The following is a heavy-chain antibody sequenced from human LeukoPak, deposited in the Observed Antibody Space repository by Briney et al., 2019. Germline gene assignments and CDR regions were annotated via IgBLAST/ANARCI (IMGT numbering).Heavy chain of an antibody. CDR3: ARRGGLDYRHSFDY. CDR1: GYIFTSYW. J-gene: IGHJ4*02. V-gene: IGHV5-51*01. Sequence: PGESLKISCKGSGYIFTSYWIGWVRQMPGKGLEWMGIINLGASDARYSPSFQGQVTMSADKFSNTAYLQWSSLKASDTAMYYCARRGGLDYRHSFDYWGQGTLVTAS. D-gene: IGHD4-11*01. CDR2: INLGASDA.